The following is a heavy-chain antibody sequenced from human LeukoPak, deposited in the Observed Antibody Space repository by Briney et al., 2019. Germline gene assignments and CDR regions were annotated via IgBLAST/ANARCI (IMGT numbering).Heavy chain of an antibody. D-gene: IGHD3-10*01. CDR1: GFTFSTYA. CDR2: ISGTGGST. CDR3: AREGYCGSGTSRYYYMDV. J-gene: IGHJ6*03. V-gene: IGHV3-23*01. Sequence: PGGSLRLSCAASGFTFSTYAMTWVRQAPGKGLEWVSLISGTGGSTYYADSVKGRFTISRDNSKNTLYLQMNSLRAEDTAVYYCAREGYCGSGTSRYYYMDVWGKGTTVTISS.